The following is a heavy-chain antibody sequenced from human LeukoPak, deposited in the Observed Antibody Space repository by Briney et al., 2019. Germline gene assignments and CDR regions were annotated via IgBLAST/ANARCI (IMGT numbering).Heavy chain of an antibody. CDR3: ARGGNTYGYEDY. J-gene: IGHJ4*02. CDR2: INSDMSST. Sequence: GGSLRLSCAASGFTFSNYWMHWVRQAPGKGLVWVSRINSDMSSTNYADSVKGRFTISRDNSKNTLYLQMNSLRADDTAVYFCARGGNTYGYEDYWGQGTLVTVSS. V-gene: IGHV3-74*01. D-gene: IGHD5-18*01. CDR1: GFTFSNYW.